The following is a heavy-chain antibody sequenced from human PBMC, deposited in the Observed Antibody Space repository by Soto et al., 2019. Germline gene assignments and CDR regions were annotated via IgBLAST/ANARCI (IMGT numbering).Heavy chain of an antibody. CDR3: VRRHVEATGIHWFGP. V-gene: IGHV1-3*01. J-gene: IGHJ5*02. CDR1: GYTFTSYG. Sequence: QVQLVQSGTEVKKPGSSVKVSCKASGYTFTSYGIHWVRQSPGQRLEWMGWINAANGDTKYSPKFQDRVTITKDTSASTDYMELSSLSSEDTAVYYCVRRHVEATGIHWFGPRGQGTLVT. CDR2: INAANGDT. D-gene: IGHD1-1*01.